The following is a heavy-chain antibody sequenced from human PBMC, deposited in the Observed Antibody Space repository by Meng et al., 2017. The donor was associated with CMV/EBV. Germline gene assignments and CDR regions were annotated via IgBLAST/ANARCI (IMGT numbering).Heavy chain of an antibody. CDR3: ARAHIAVAGTSFDY. V-gene: IGHV4-34*01. CDR2: INHSGST. D-gene: IGHD6-19*01. CDR1: GGSFSGYY. J-gene: IGHJ4*02. Sequence: GSLRLSCAVYGGSFSGYYWSWIRQPPGKGLEWIGEINHSGSTNYNPSLKSRVTISVDTSKNQFSLKLSSVTAADTAVYYCARAHIAVAGTSFDYWGQGTLVTVSS.